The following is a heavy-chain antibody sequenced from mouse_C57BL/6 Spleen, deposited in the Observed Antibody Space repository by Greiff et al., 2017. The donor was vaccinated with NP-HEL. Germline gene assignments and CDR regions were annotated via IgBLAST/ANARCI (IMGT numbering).Heavy chain of an antibody. V-gene: IGHV1-64*01. CDR1: GYTFTSYW. Sequence: VQLQQPGAELVKPGASVKLSCKASGYTFTSYWMHWVKQRPGQGLEWIGMIHPNSGSTNYNEKFKSKATLTVDKSSSTAYMQLSSLTSEDSAVYYCASYGSSYPPELAYWGQGTLVTVSA. J-gene: IGHJ3*01. CDR2: IHPNSGST. D-gene: IGHD1-1*01. CDR3: ASYGSSYPPELAY.